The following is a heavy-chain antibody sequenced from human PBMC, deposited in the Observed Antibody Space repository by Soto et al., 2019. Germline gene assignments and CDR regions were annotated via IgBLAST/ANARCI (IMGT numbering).Heavy chain of an antibody. CDR3: ARHGRCIVAPTRRSFDY. D-gene: IGHD5-12*01. V-gene: IGHV4-59*08. J-gene: IGHJ4*02. CDR2: IYYSGST. CDR1: GGSISSYY. Sequence: PSETLSLTCTVSGGSISSYYWSWIRQPPGKGLEWIGYIYYSGSTNYNPSLKSRVTISVDTSKNQFSLKLSSVTAADTAVYYCARHGRCIVAPTRRSFDYCGKALLLTLSS.